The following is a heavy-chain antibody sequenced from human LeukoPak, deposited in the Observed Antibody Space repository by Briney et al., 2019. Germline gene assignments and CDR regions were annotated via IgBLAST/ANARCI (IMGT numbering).Heavy chain of an antibody. CDR1: GYTFTGYY. V-gene: IGHV1-2*02. Sequence: ASVKVSCYASGYTFTGYYMHWVRQAPGQGLEWMGWIKPNSGGTNYEQKFQGRVTMTRDTSISTAYMELSRLRSEDTAVYYCARGILKNNVLTGYYSAQHFDYWGQGTLVTVSS. CDR2: IKPNSGGT. CDR3: ARGILKNNVLTGYYSAQHFDY. D-gene: IGHD3-9*01. J-gene: IGHJ4*02.